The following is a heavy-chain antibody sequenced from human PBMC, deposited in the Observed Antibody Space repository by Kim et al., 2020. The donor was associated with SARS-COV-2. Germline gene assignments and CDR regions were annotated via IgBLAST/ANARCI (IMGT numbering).Heavy chain of an antibody. D-gene: IGHD3-10*02. V-gene: IGHV3-23*01. J-gene: IGHJ4*02. CDR1: GFSFSNYA. CDR3: AKTDCSDVGCRVRDY. Sequence: GGSLRLSCAASGFSFSNYAMAWVRQAPGKVLEWVSTISGSGDRTSYPDSVKCLFTIFRDNSKNMLYLQMNSLRVEDTAVYYCAKTDCSDVGCRVRDYWGQGTLVTVSS. CDR2: ISGSGDRT.